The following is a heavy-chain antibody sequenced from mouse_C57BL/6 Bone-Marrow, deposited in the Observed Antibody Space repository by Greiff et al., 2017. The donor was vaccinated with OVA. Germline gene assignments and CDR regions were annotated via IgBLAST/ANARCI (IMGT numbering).Heavy chain of an antibody. CDR1: GFTFSSYT. D-gene: IGHD1-1*01. CDR3: ARPAYGSSYHYAMDY. CDR2: ISGGGGNT. Sequence: EVKLVESGGGLVKPGGSLKLSCAASGFTFSSYTMSWVRQTPEKRLEWVATISGGGGNTYYPDSVKGRFTISRDNSKNTLYLQMSSLRSEDTALYYCARPAYGSSYHYAMDYWGQGTSVTVSS. V-gene: IGHV5-9*01. J-gene: IGHJ4*01.